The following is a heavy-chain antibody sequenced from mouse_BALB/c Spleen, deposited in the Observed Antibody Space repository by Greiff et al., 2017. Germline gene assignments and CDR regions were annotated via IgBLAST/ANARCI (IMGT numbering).Heavy chain of an antibody. Sequence: EVKLVESGAELVRSGASVKLSCTASGFNIKDYYMHWVKQRPEQGLEWIGWIDPENGDTEYAPKFQGKATMTADTSSNTAYLQLSSLTSEDTSVYYCNVITTETAYWGQGTLVTVSA. V-gene: IGHV14-4*02. CDR2: IDPENGDT. CDR3: NVITTETAY. CDR1: GFNIKDYY. D-gene: IGHD1-1*01. J-gene: IGHJ3*01.